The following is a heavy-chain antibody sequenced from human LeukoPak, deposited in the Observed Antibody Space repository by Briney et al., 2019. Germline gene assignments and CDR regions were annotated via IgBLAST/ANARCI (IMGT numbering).Heavy chain of an antibody. J-gene: IGHJ4*02. CDR1: GYTFTSYG. CDR3: ARNAHPYDFWSGYYNG. V-gene: IGHV1-18*01. CDR2: ISAYNGNT. Sequence: ASVKVSCKASGYTFTSYGISWVRQAPGQGLEWMGWISAYNGNTNYAQKLQGRVTMTTDTSTSTAYMELRSLRSDDTAVYYCARNAHPYDFWSGYYNGWGQGTLVTVSS. D-gene: IGHD3-3*01.